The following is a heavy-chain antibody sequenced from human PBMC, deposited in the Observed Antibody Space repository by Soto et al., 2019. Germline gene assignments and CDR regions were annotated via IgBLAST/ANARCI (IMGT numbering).Heavy chain of an antibody. Sequence: EVQLVESGGGLVQPGGSLRLSCAASGFTFSLYSMSWVRQAPGKGLEWVSYISRSSTGIHYADSVKGRFTISRDDATNAMHLKMNSLRDVDTAVYYCARAVTWGLDVWGQGTRVSISS. D-gene: IGHD3-10*01. CDR3: ARAVTWGLDV. CDR1: GFTFSLYS. J-gene: IGHJ6*02. V-gene: IGHV3-48*02. CDR2: ISRSSTGI.